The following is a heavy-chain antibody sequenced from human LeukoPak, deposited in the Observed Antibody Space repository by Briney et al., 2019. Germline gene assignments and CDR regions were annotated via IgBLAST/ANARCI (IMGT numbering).Heavy chain of an antibody. CDR2: IYYSGST. V-gene: IGHV4-59*01. CDR1: GGSISGYY. J-gene: IGHJ4*02. CDR3: ARGYCSGGTCYRTFFDY. Sequence: SETLSLTCTVSGGSISGYYWSWNRQPPGKGLEWIGYIYYSGSTNYNPSLKSRVTISVDTSKNQFSLKLSSVAAADTAVYYCARGYCSGGTCYRTFFDYWGQGTLVTVSS. D-gene: IGHD2-15*01.